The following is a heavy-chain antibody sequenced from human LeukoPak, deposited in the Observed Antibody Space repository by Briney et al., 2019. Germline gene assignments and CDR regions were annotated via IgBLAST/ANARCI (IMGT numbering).Heavy chain of an antibody. D-gene: IGHD4-17*01. V-gene: IGHV4-39*01. CDR3: ARDFGDFRTDY. Sequence: SETLSLTCTVSGGSIRSTVHYWAWIRQSPGKGLEWIGSSDYSGGTTYNPSLKSRVTVSVDTSKNQSSLKLTSVTAADTAVYYCARDFGDFRTDYWGQGTLVTVSS. CDR2: SDYSGGT. J-gene: IGHJ4*02. CDR1: GGSIRSTVHY.